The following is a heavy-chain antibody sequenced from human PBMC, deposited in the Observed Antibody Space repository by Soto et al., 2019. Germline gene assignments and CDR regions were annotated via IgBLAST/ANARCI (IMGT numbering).Heavy chain of an antibody. CDR3: ARTVVTRYYYYYGMDV. V-gene: IGHV1-18*01. Sequence: ASVKVSCKASGYTFTSYGISWVRQAPGQGLEWMGWISAYNGNTNYAQKLQGRVTMTTDTSTSTAYMELRSLRSDDTAVYYCARTVVTRYYYYYGMDVCGQGTTVTVSS. D-gene: IGHD2-15*01. CDR1: GYTFTSYG. CDR2: ISAYNGNT. J-gene: IGHJ6*02.